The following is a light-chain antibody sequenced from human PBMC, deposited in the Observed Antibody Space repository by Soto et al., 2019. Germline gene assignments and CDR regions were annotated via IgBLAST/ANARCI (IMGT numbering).Light chain of an antibody. V-gene: IGLV2-14*01. J-gene: IGLJ7*01. CDR3: SSYTSIVTLV. CDR2: EVA. Sequence: QSVLTQPASVSGSPGQSITISCTGTSSDVGGYNYVSWYQQHPGKAPKLIIYEVAHRPSGVSDRFSGSKSGNTASLTISGLQAEDEADYYCSSYTSIVTLVFGGGTQLTVL. CDR1: SSDVGGYNY.